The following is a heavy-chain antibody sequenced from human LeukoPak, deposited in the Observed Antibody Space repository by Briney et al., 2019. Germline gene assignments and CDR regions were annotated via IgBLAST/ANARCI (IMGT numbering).Heavy chain of an antibody. CDR1: GYSFTNYW. V-gene: IGHV5-51*01. J-gene: IGHJ1*01. CDR3: ARRVHRVGSYSSHADH. CDR2: IYPGDSDT. D-gene: IGHD1-26*01. Sequence: GESLKISCKGSGYSFTNYWIGWVRQMPGKGLEWMGIIYPGDSDTTYSPSFQGQVTISADKSISTAYLQWSSPKDSDTAMYYCARRVHRVGSYSSHADHWGQGTLVTVSS.